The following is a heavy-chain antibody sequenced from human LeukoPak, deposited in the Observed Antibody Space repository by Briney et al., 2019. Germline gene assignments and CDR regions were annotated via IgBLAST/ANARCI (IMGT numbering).Heavy chain of an antibody. D-gene: IGHD1-26*01. CDR3: ARDGYSGSYFLDY. Sequence: PSETLSLTCTVSGGSISSYYWNWIRQPAGKGLEWIGRIYTSGSTNYNPSLKSRVTISVDKSKNQFFLKLSSVTAADTAVYYCARDGYSGSYFLDYWGQGTLVTVSS. V-gene: IGHV4-4*07. J-gene: IGHJ4*02. CDR1: GGSISSYY. CDR2: IYTSGST.